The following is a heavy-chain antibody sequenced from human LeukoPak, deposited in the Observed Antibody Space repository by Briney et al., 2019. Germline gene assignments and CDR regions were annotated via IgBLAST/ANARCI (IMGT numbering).Heavy chain of an antibody. D-gene: IGHD2-2*01. J-gene: IGHJ4*02. CDR1: GGSISSYY. CDR3: ARGVVPAASNFDY. V-gene: IGHV4-59*01. CDR2: IYYSGST. Sequence: PSETLSLTCTVSGGSISSYYWSWIRQPPGKGLEWIGYIYYSGSTNYNPSLKSRVTISVDTSKNQFSLRLSSVTAADTAVYYCARGVVPAASNFDYWGQGTLVTVSS.